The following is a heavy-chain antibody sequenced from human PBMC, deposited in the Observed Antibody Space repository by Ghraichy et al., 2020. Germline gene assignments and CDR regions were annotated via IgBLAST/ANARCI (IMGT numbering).Heavy chain of an antibody. CDR2: IYPADSDT. J-gene: IGHJ4*02. Sequence: GESLNISCKGSGDSFNRYWIAWVRQMPGKGLEWMGNIYPADSDTRYSPSFQGQVTISADKSFSTAYLQWSSLKASDAAKYYCARISGSGVHFDYWGQGTLVSISS. CDR3: ARISGSGVHFDY. V-gene: IGHV5-51*01. D-gene: IGHD2-15*01. CDR1: GDSFNRYW.